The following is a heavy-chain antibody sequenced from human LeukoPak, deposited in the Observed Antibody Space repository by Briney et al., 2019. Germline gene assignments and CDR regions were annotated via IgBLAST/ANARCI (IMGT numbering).Heavy chain of an antibody. CDR2: IRSKANSYAT. Sequence: GGSLRLSCXASGFTFSGSAMHWVRQASGKGLEWVGRIRSKANSYATAYAASVKGRFTISRDDSKNTAYLQMNSLKTEDTAVYYCISPHSSSSGYYYYYYMDVWGKGTTVTVSS. D-gene: IGHD6-6*01. J-gene: IGHJ6*03. CDR1: GFTFSGSA. CDR3: ISPHSSSSGYYYYYYMDV. V-gene: IGHV3-73*01.